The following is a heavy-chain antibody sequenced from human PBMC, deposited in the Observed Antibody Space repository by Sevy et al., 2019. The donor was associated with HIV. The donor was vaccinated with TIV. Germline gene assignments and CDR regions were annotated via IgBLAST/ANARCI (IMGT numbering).Heavy chain of an antibody. D-gene: IGHD4-17*01. CDR3: AKDKEDDYGDYYFDH. CDR2: ISSDGSDD. Sequence: GGSLRLSSSASGFIFSSYGMHWVRQTPGKGLEWVAIISSDGSDDFYAESVRGRFTISRDNSRNTLYLQMDSLRLEDTAIYYCAKDKEDDYGDYYFDHWGQGALVTVSS. J-gene: IGHJ4*02. CDR1: GFIFSSYG. V-gene: IGHV3-30*18.